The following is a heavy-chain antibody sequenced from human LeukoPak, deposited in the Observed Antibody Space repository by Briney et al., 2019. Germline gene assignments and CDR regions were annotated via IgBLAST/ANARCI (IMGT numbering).Heavy chain of an antibody. D-gene: IGHD3-10*01. CDR3: ARHSGSGSLSRPFDP. J-gene: IGHJ5*02. V-gene: IGHV4-39*01. CDR1: GASVTSGGFY. Sequence: SETLSLTCTVSGASVTSGGFYWGWLRQSPGKGLQWIASAYYTGSTYYNPSFKSRVTISIDTSKNQFSLNLRSLIAADTAVYYCARHSGSGSLSRPFDPWGRGTLVTVSS. CDR2: AYYTGST.